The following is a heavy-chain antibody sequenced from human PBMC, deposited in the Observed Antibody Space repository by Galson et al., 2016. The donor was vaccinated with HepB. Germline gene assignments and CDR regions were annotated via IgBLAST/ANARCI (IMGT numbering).Heavy chain of an antibody. CDR2: SDYDGSA. V-gene: IGHV4-59*01. Sequence: SETLSLTCSVSGGSISTYYWSWLRQPPGKGLQWIGYSDYDGSANHNVSLMSRVGISADSSKNQFSLKLKSVTAADTAGYYCARISYRSGRSFYSWGQGILVIVSS. J-gene: IGHJ4*02. CDR1: GGSISTYY. D-gene: IGHD6-19*01. CDR3: ARISYRSGRSFYS.